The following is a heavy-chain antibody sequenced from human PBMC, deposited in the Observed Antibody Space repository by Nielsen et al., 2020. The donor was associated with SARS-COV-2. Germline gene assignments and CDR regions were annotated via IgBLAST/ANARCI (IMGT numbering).Heavy chain of an antibody. CDR3: ARDYKVSGYYGSGSSLNWFDP. D-gene: IGHD3-10*01. CDR1: GYTFTSYY. Sequence: ASVKVSCKASGYTFTSYYMHWVRQAPGQGLEWMGIINPSGGSTSYAQKFQGRVTMTRDTSTSTVYMELSSLRSEDTAVYYCARDYKVSGYYGSGSSLNWFDPWGQGTLVTVSS. CDR2: INPSGGST. V-gene: IGHV1-46*01. J-gene: IGHJ5*02.